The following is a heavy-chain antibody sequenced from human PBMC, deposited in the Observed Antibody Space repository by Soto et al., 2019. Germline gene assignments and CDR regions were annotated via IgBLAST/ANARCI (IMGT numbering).Heavy chain of an antibody. V-gene: IGHV3-11*05. CDR3: ARTREGYSYDDY. CDR1: GFTFSDYY. J-gene: IGHJ4*02. CDR2: ISSSRSYT. Sequence: QVQLVESGGGLVKPGGSLRLSCAASGFTFSDYYMSWIRQAPGKGLEWVSYISSSRSYTNYADSVKGRFTISRDNAKNSLYLQMNSLRAEDTAVYYCARTREGYSYDDYWGQRTLVTVSS. D-gene: IGHD5-18*01.